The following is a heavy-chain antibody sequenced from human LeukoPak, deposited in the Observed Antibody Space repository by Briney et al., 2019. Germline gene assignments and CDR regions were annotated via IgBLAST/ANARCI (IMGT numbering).Heavy chain of an antibody. CDR3: ARALAGDY. V-gene: IGHV3-30*04. J-gene: IGHJ4*02. D-gene: IGHD2-15*01. CDR2: ISNDGSNK. CDR1: GFTFSSYA. Sequence: PGGSLRLSCTASGFTFSSYAIHWVRQAPGKGLEWVAVISNDGSNKYYTDSVKGRFTISRDNSKNTLYLQMNSLRAEDTAVYYCARALAGDYWGQGTLVTGSS.